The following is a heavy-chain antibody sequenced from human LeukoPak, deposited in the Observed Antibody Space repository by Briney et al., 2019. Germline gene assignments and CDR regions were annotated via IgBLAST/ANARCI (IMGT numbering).Heavy chain of an antibody. J-gene: IGHJ4*02. D-gene: IGHD5-24*01. CDR1: GFTVSSNY. V-gene: IGHV3-53*01. CDR2: IYSGGST. Sequence: GGSLRLSRAASGFTVSSNYMSWVRQAPGKGLEWVSVIYSGGSTYYADSVKGRFTISRDNSKNTLYLQMNSLRAEDTAVHYCARIRDGYSYSEFDYWGQRTLVTVSS. CDR3: ARIRDGYSYSEFDY.